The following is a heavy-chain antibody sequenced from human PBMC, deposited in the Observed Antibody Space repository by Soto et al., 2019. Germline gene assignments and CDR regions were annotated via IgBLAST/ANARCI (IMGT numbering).Heavy chain of an antibody. CDR3: ARTLYGDNVDY. CDR2: MNPNSGNT. J-gene: IGHJ4*02. Sequence: QVQLVQSGAEVKKPGASVKVSWIASGYTLTIDDINWVRQATGQGLEWMGWMNPNSGNTGYAQKFQGRVTMTRNTSISTAYMELSSLRTEDTAVYYCARTLYGDNVDYWGQGTLVTVSS. V-gene: IGHV1-8*01. CDR1: GYTLTIDD. D-gene: IGHD4-17*01.